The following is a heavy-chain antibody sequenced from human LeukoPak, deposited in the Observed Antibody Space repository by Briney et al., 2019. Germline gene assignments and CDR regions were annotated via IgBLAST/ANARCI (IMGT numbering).Heavy chain of an antibody. CDR3: ARANVLRYFDWDPFDY. J-gene: IGHJ4*02. V-gene: IGHV3-74*01. Sequence: GGSLRLSCAVSGFSFTYAWMHWVRQAPGKGLVWVSRINSDGSSTSYADSVKGRFTISRDNAKNTLYLQMNSLRAEDTAVYYCARANVLRYFDWDPFDYWGQGTLVTVSS. CDR1: GFSFTYAW. CDR2: INSDGSST. D-gene: IGHD3-9*01.